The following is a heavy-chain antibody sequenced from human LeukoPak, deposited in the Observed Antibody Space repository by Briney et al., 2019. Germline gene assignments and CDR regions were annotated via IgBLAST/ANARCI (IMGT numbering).Heavy chain of an antibody. Sequence: ASVKVSCKASGYTFTGYYMHWVRQAPGQGLEWMGRINPNSGGTNYAQKFQGRVTMTRDTSISTAYMELSRLRSDDTAVYYCAGDYDSSGYYVHWGQGTLVTVSS. CDR3: AGDYDSSGYYVH. CDR1: GYTFTGYY. V-gene: IGHV1-2*06. J-gene: IGHJ4*02. D-gene: IGHD3-22*01. CDR2: INPNSGGT.